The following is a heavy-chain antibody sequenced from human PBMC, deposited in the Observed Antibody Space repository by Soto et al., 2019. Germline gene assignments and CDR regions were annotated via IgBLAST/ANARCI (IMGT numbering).Heavy chain of an antibody. CDR1: GFTFSSYG. D-gene: IGHD5-12*01. CDR2: ISYDGSNK. Sequence: GGSLRLSCAASGFTFSSYGMHWVRQAPGKGLEWVAVISYDGSNKYYADSVKGRFTISRDNSKNTLYLQMNSLRAEDTAVYYCAKVLYSGYDSYYYMDVWGKGTTVTVSS. CDR3: AKVLYSGYDSYYYMDV. V-gene: IGHV3-30*18. J-gene: IGHJ6*03.